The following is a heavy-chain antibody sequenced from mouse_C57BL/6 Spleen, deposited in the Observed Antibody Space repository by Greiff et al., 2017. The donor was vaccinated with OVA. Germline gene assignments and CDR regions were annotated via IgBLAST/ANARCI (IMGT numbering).Heavy chain of an antibody. J-gene: IGHJ4*01. D-gene: IGHD2-4*01. CDR3: ARVYDYDGGYAMDY. CDR2: INYDGSST. Sequence: EVKVVESEGGLVQPGSSMKLSCTASGFTFSDYYMAWVRQVPEKGLEWVANINYDGSSTYYLDSLKSRFIISRDNAKNILYLQMSSLKSEDTATYYCARVYDYDGGYAMDYWGQGTSVTVSS. CDR1: GFTFSDYY. V-gene: IGHV5-16*01.